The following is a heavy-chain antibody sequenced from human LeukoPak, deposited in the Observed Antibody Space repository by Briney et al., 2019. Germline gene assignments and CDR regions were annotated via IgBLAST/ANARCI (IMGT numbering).Heavy chain of an antibody. V-gene: IGHV1-2*02. CDR2: MNPNSGGT. D-gene: IGHD3-22*01. CDR1: GYTFTDYY. Sequence: ASVKVSCKASGYTFTDYYMHWVRQAPGQGLEWMGWMNPNSGGTNYAQRFQGRVTMTRDTSIGTAYMELSRLRSDDTAVYYCARDWDSSGTFDYWGQGTLVTVSS. J-gene: IGHJ4*02. CDR3: ARDWDSSGTFDY.